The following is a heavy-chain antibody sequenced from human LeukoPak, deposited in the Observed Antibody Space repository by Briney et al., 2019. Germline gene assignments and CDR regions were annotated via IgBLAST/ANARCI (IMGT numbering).Heavy chain of an antibody. V-gene: IGHV4-34*01. D-gene: IGHD5-18*01. CDR1: GGSFSGYY. Sequence: PSETLSLTCAVHGGSFSGYYWHWFRQPPGKGLEWIGEINHSGSTKYNPSLKSRVTVSADTSKSQFSLTLSSVTAADTAVYYCAIWETALVRDYWGQGTLVTVSS. CDR3: AIWETALVRDY. J-gene: IGHJ4*02. CDR2: INHSGST.